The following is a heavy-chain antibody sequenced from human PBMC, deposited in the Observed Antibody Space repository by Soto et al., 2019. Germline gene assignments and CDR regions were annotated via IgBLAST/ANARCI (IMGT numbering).Heavy chain of an antibody. Sequence: PGGSLRLSCAASEFTFSSYEMNWVRQAPGKGLEWVSYISSSGSTIYYADSVKGRFTISRDNAKNPLYLQMNSLRAQDTAVYYCARYAPTYRSSTSYYKRGMDVWGQGTTVTVSS. V-gene: IGHV3-48*03. D-gene: IGHD2-2*02. CDR1: EFTFSSYE. CDR2: ISSSGSTI. J-gene: IGHJ6*02. CDR3: ARYAPTYRSSTSYYKRGMDV.